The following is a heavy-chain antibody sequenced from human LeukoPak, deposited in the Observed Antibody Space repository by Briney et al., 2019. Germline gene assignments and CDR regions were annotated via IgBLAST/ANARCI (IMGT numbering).Heavy chain of an antibody. CDR1: GYTFTSYA. J-gene: IGHJ4*02. D-gene: IGHD4-17*01. V-gene: IGHV7-4-1*02. CDR3: ARDFIETTVTTLFDY. Sequence: ASVKVSCKASGYTFTSYAMNWVRQAPGQGLEWMGWINTNTGNPTYAQGFTGRFVFSLDTFVSTAYLQISSLKAEDTAVYYCARDFIETTVTTLFDYWGQGTLVTVSS. CDR2: INTNTGNP.